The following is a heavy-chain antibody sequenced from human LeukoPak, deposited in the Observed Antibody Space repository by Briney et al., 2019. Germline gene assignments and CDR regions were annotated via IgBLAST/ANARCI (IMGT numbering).Heavy chain of an antibody. CDR3: AREPYSGSYIDY. CDR2: INPNSGGT. Sequence: ASVKVPCKASGYTFTGHYMHWVRQAPGQGLEWMGWINPNSGGTNYAQKFQGRVTMTRDTSISTAYMELSRLRSDDTAVYYCAREPYSGSYIDYWGQGTLVTVSS. CDR1: GYTFTGHY. D-gene: IGHD1-26*01. V-gene: IGHV1-2*02. J-gene: IGHJ4*02.